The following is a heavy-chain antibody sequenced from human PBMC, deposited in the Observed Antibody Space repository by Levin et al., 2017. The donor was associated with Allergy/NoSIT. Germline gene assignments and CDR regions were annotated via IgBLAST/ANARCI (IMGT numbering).Heavy chain of an antibody. D-gene: IGHD5-12*01. V-gene: IGHV3-7*03. CDR2: IDQDGSQK. CDR1: GFTFRDYW. J-gene: IGHJ3*01. CDR3: ARKLRGSSAYDAFDV. Sequence: QSSETLSLTCAATGFTFRDYWMTWVRQTPGRGLEWVANIDQDGSQKYYVDSVKGRFTISRDNAKNSVDLQMNYLRDDDTAVYYCARKLRGSSAYDAFDVWGHGTMVTFSS.